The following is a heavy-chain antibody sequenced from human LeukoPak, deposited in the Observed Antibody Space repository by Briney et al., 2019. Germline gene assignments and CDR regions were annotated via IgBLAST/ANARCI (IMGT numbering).Heavy chain of an antibody. V-gene: IGHV3-30*02. Sequence: PGGSLRLSCAASGFTFSSYGMHWVRQAPGKGLEWVAFIRYDGSNEYYADSVKGRFTISRDNSKNTLYLQMNSLRAEDTAVYYCAKDRGIVVVPAGINHWGQGTLVTVSS. J-gene: IGHJ5*02. CDR3: AKDRGIVVVPAGINH. CDR1: GFTFSSYG. D-gene: IGHD2-2*01. CDR2: IRYDGSNE.